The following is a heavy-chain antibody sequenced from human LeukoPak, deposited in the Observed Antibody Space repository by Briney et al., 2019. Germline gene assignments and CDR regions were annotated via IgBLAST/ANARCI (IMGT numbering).Heavy chain of an antibody. CDR3: AKLSGLFDSSGYYYSNWFDP. D-gene: IGHD3-22*01. V-gene: IGHV4-59*11. Sequence: SETLSLTCTVSGGSISNHYWSWIRQPPGKGLEWIGDINYNGRTNYNPSLKSRVTVSVDTSKNQFSMKLSSVTAADTAVYYCAKLSGLFDSSGYYYSNWFDPWGQGTLVTVSS. CDR2: INYNGRT. CDR1: GGSISNHY. J-gene: IGHJ5*02.